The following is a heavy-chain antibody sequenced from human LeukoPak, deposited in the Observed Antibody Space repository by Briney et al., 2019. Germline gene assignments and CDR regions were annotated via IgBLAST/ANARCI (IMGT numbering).Heavy chain of an antibody. Sequence: AGGSLRLSCAASGFTFSSYWMLWVRQAPGEGLVRVSRINTDGSNTNYADSVKGRFTISRDNAKNTLYLQMNSLRAEDTAVYYCARVSTGSSSYDYWGQGTLVTVSS. D-gene: IGHD6-13*01. CDR1: GFTFSSYW. J-gene: IGHJ4*02. CDR3: ARVSTGSSSYDY. CDR2: INTDGSNT. V-gene: IGHV3-74*01.